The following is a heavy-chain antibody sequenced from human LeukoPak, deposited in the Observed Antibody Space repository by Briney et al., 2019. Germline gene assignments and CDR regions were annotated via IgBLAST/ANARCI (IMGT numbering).Heavy chain of an antibody. Sequence: SETLSLTCAVYGGSFSGYYWSWIRQPPGKGLEWIGEINHSGSTNYNPSLKSRVTISVDTSKNQFSLKLSSVTAADTAVYYCARGAVETYYYGSGSYYSSFDYWGRGTLVTVSS. CDR2: INHSGST. CDR1: GGSFSGYY. J-gene: IGHJ4*02. D-gene: IGHD3-10*01. V-gene: IGHV4-34*01. CDR3: ARGAVETYYYGSGSYYSSFDY.